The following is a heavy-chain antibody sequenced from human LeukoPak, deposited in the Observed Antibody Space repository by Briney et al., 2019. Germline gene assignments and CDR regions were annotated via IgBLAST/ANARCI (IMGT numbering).Heavy chain of an antibody. V-gene: IGHV1-8*01. D-gene: IGHD1-14*01. CDR1: GYTFTTYD. CDR3: ARGTGPYFDY. J-gene: IGHJ4*02. Sequence: ASVKVSCKASGYTFTTYDINWVRQAAGQGPVWMGWQVPQSGNTVYAQEFQGRVTMTRDTSISTFYMELSSLTSDDTAVYFCARGTGPYFDYWGQGTPVTVSP. CDR2: QVPQSGNT.